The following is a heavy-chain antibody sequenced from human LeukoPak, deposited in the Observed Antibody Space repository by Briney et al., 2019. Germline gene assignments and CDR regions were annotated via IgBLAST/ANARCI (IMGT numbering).Heavy chain of an antibody. CDR2: VNPNSGNT. J-gene: IGHJ6*03. Sequence: ASVEVSCKGSVYTFTSYDINWVRQATGQGLEWMGWVNPNSGNTGYAQKFQGRVTITRNTSISTAYMELSSLRSEDTAVYYCARAVTTALRWGRVYYMDVWGKGTTVTVSS. D-gene: IGHD4-23*01. CDR1: VYTFTSYD. CDR3: ARAVTTALRWGRVYYMDV. V-gene: IGHV1-8*03.